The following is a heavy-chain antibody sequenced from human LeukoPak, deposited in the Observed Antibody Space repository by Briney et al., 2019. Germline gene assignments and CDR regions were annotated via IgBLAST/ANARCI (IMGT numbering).Heavy chain of an antibody. Sequence: GGSLRLSCAVSGFTFSSYWMHWVRHTPGKGVVWVSRIKGDGSSTSYADSVKGRFTISRDNAKTTLYLQMNSLRAEDTAVYYCARDGYSFGHDFDYWGQGTLVTVSS. CDR1: GFTFSSYW. D-gene: IGHD5-18*01. CDR2: IKGDGSST. CDR3: ARDGYSFGHDFDY. V-gene: IGHV3-74*01. J-gene: IGHJ4*02.